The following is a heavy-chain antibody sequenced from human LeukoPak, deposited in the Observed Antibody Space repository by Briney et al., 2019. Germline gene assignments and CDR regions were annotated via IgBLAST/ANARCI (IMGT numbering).Heavy chain of an antibody. CDR1: GFTFSSYS. V-gene: IGHV3-21*01. CDR2: MSVGSGLI. D-gene: IGHD3-16*01. Sequence: PGGSLRLSCAASGFTFSSYSMNWIRQAPGKGLEWVSSMSVGSGLIYYAESVKGRFTVSRDNAKKSLYLQMNSLRAEDTAVYYCAKGYYDYVWGSYYFDYWGQGTLVTVSS. CDR3: AKGYYDYVWGSYYFDY. J-gene: IGHJ4*02.